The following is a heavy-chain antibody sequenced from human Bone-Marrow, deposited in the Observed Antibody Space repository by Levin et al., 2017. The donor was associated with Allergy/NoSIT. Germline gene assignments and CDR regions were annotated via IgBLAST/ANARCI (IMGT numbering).Heavy chain of an antibody. V-gene: IGHV4-39*01. CDR1: GGSISNSNYF. Sequence: GSQRLSCSVSGGSISNSNYFWGWIRQPPGKGLEYMGSVYFSGRPHYNPSLKSRVTMSADTSKNQFSLTLNSVTAADTAVYYCARVKWGQWNCDYWGQGALVSVSS. CDR2: VYFSGRP. D-gene: IGHD6-19*01. J-gene: IGHJ4*02. CDR3: ARVKWGQWNCDY.